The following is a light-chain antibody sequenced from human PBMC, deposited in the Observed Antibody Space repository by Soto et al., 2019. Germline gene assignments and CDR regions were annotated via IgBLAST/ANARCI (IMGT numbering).Light chain of an antibody. CDR3: QQSYSTLLT. J-gene: IGKJ3*01. Sequence: DIQLTQSPSSLSASVGDRVTITCRASQNISIFLNWYQQKPGKAPKLLIYTASDLDTGVPSRISGGGSGTEFTLSISSLQPEDFATYYCQQSYSTLLTFGPGTKVDIK. V-gene: IGKV1-39*01. CDR1: QNISIF. CDR2: TAS.